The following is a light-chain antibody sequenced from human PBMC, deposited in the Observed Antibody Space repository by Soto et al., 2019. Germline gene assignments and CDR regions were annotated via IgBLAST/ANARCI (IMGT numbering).Light chain of an antibody. CDR3: QQYYSTPWT. V-gene: IGKV4-1*01. CDR1: QSVLYSSNNKNH. J-gene: IGKJ1*01. CDR2: WAS. Sequence: DIVMTQSPDSLAVSLGERATINCKSSQSVLYSSNNKNHLAWYQQKSGQPPKLLIYWASTRESGVPDRFRGRGSWTDFTLTISSLQAEDVAVYYCQQYYSTPWTFGQGTKVEIK.